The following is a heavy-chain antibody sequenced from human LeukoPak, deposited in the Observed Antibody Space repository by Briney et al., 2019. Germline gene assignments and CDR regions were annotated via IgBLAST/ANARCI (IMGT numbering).Heavy chain of an antibody. V-gene: IGHV1-18*01. J-gene: IGHJ3*02. Sequence: ASVKVSCKASGYTFTSYGISWVRQAPGQGLEWMGWISAYNGNTNYAQKLQGRVTMTTDTSTSTAYMELGSLRSDDTAVYYCARVPGSGYPLHAFDIWGQGTMVTVSS. CDR2: ISAYNGNT. D-gene: IGHD3-3*01. CDR3: ARVPGSGYPLHAFDI. CDR1: GYTFTSYG.